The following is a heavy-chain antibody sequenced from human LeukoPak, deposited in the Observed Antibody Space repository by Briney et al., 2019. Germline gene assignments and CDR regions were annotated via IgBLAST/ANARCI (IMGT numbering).Heavy chain of an antibody. V-gene: IGHV4-59*08. CDR1: GGSISSYY. CDR3: ARTGYSSSWDFEY. CDR2: IYYSGST. D-gene: IGHD6-13*01. J-gene: IGHJ4*02. Sequence: TETLSLTCTVSGGSISSYYWSWIRQPPGKGLEWIGYIYYSGSTNYNPSLKSRVTISVDTSKNQFSLKLSSVTAADTAVYYCARTGYSSSWDFEYWGQGTLVTVSS.